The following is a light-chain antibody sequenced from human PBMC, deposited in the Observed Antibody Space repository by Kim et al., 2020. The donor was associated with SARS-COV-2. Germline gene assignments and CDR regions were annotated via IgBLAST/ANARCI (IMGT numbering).Light chain of an antibody. V-gene: IGLV3-21*01. Sequence: SYELTQPPSVSVAPGKTASITCGGNNIGRQSVPWYQQKPGQAPVLVIYYDSNRPSGIPERFSGSNSGNTATLTISRVEAGDEAEYFCQVWDSSSDHVVFG. J-gene: IGLJ2*01. CDR1: NIGRQS. CDR2: YDS. CDR3: QVWDSSSDHVV.